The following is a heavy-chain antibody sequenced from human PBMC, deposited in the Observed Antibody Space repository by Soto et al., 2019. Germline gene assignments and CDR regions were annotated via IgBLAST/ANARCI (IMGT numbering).Heavy chain of an antibody. Sequence: EVQLVESGGGLVKPGGSLRLSCAASGFTFSSYSMNWVRQAPGKGLEWVSSISSSSSYIYYADSVKGRFTISRDNAKNSLYLQMNSLRAEETAVYYCARVGTYYYDSSGYYSRDYYYYGMDVWGQGTTVTVSS. CDR3: ARVGTYYYDSSGYYSRDYYYYGMDV. CDR1: GFTFSSYS. CDR2: ISSSSSYI. D-gene: IGHD3-22*01. J-gene: IGHJ6*02. V-gene: IGHV3-21*01.